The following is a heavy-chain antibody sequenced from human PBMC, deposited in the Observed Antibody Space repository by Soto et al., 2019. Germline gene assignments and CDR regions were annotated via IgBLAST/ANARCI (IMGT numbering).Heavy chain of an antibody. CDR1: GFTFSGDA. V-gene: IGHV3-64D*08. CDR2: ISSDGAST. Sequence: GGSLRLSCSASGFTFSGDAVHWVRQAPGKGLESVSGISSDGASTYYADSVKGRFTISRDNSKNTLYLQMSRLRPEDTAVFYCVVRGSAFDIWGQGTMVTVSS. J-gene: IGHJ3*02. CDR3: VVRGSAFDI. D-gene: IGHD3-10*01.